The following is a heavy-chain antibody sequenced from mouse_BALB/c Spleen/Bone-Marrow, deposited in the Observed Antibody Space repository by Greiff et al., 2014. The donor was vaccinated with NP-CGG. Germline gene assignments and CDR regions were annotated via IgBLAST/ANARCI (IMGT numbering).Heavy chain of an antibody. V-gene: IGHV5-17*02. Sequence: EVHLVESGGGLVQPGGSRKLSCAASGFTFSSFGMHWVRQAPEKGLEWVAYISSGSSTIYYADTVMGRFTISRDNPKNTLFLQMTSLRSEDTAMYYCARSGSSSGYFDYWGQGTTHTVSS. CDR2: ISSGSSTI. CDR3: ARSGSSSGYFDY. D-gene: IGHD1-1*01. CDR1: GFTFSSFG. J-gene: IGHJ2*01.